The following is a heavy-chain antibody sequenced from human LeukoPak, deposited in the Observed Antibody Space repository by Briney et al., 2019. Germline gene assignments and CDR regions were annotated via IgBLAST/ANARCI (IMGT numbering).Heavy chain of an antibody. V-gene: IGHV3-11*04. D-gene: IGHD6-13*01. Sequence: GGSLRLSCAASGFTFSDYYMSWIRQAPGKGLEWVSYISTSGSTIYYADSVKGRFTISRDNAKNSLYLQMNSLRAEDTAVYYCARDERRAAAGTFDYWGQGTLVTVSS. CDR2: ISTSGSTI. CDR1: GFTFSDYY. J-gene: IGHJ4*02. CDR3: ARDERRAAAGTFDY.